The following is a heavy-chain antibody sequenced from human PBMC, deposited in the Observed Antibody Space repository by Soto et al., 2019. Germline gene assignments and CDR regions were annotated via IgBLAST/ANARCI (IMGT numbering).Heavy chain of an antibody. D-gene: IGHD2-15*01. CDR2: IKSKSDGATT. CDR1: GFTVADAW. J-gene: IGHJ1*01. Sequence: SQTLFCAASGFTVADAWMGWVCHTRGKGMDWAGRIKSKSDGATTEYGGPVRGRFTISRDDSKNTLYMQMNSLKPEDIAVYYCTTDLWRIAVVVGSTGYFNHWGQGTPITVSS. V-gene: IGHV3-15*01. CDR3: TTDLWRIAVVVGSTGYFNH.